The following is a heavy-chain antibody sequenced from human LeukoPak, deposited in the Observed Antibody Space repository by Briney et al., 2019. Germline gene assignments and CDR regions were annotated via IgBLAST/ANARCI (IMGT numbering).Heavy chain of an antibody. J-gene: IGHJ4*02. D-gene: IGHD3-16*01. CDR1: GLTFSSYA. V-gene: IGHV3-23*01. CDR3: AEDSGGGVNATFFDY. CDR2: VSGSGGNT. Sequence: GGSLRLSCAASGLTFSSYAMSWVRQAPGQGLEWVSSVSGSGGNTYYADSVKGRFSISRDNSKNTLYLQINSLRDEDAAVYYCAEDSGGGVNATFFDYWGQGTLVTVSS.